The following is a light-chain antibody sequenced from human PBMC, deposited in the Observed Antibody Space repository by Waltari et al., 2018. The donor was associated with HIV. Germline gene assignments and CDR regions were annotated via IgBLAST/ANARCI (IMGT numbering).Light chain of an antibody. J-gene: IGLJ3*02. V-gene: IGLV2-14*03. CDR2: DVY. CDR1: ATDLTTFNF. CDR3: SSYSTRGFVL. Sequence: SALTQPASVSGPPGQSITISCTGPATDLTTFNFVSSYQQSPGRAPKLIIFDVYFRPSGVSDRFSGSKSGDTASLTISALRAEDEGDYFCSSYSTRGFVLFGGGTKVTVL.